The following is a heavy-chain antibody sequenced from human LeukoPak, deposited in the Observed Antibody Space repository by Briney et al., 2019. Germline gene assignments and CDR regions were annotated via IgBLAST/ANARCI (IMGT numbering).Heavy chain of an antibody. CDR1: GYTFTSYG. Sequence: ASVKVSCKASGYTFTSYGISWVRQAPGQRLEWMGWISAYNGNTNYAQKLQGSVTMTTDTSTSTAYMELRSLRSDDTAVYYCARDTQDYGDYAPWFDPWGQGTLVTVSS. V-gene: IGHV1-18*01. CDR3: ARDTQDYGDYAPWFDP. J-gene: IGHJ5*02. CDR2: ISAYNGNT. D-gene: IGHD4-17*01.